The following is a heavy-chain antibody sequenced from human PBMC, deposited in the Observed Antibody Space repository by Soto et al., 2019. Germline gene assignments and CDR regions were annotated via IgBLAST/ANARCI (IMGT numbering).Heavy chain of an antibody. CDR2: IFHTGST. Sequence: QVQLQQWGAGLLKPSETLSLTCAVSGGSFNANYWSWIRQPPGKGLEWIGEIFHTGSTNYSPSLKSRVTISVDTSKNQFSLELNSVTAADMAVYYCASARWDYWGQGILVTVSS. CDR1: GGSFNANY. V-gene: IGHV4-34*12. CDR3: ASARWDY. J-gene: IGHJ4*02.